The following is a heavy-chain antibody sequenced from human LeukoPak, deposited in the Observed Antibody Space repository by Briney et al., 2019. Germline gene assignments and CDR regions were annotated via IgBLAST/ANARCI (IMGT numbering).Heavy chain of an antibody. CDR3: ARTPVDSSPIDY. D-gene: IGHD3-22*01. CDR2: IYSGGST. Sequence: GGSLRLSCAVSGFTVSSNYMSWVRQAPGKGLEWVSVIYSGGSTYYADSVKGRFTISRDNSKNTLYLQMNSLRAEDTAVYYCARTPVDSSPIDYWGQGTLVTVSS. CDR1: GFTVSSNY. V-gene: IGHV3-66*01. J-gene: IGHJ4*02.